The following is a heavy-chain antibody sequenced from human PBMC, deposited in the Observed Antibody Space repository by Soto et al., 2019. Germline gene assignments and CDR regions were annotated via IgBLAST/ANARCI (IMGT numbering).Heavy chain of an antibody. CDR1: GGSIIRYY. CDR3: ARDLDSSGYYSH. V-gene: IGHV4-59*01. J-gene: IGHJ4*02. Sequence: SETLSLTCTVSGGSIIRYYWSWIRQPPGKGLEWIGYIYYSGSTNYNPSLKSRVTISVDTSKNQFSLKLSSVTAADTAVYYCARDLDSSGYYSHWGQGTLVTVSS. D-gene: IGHD3-22*01. CDR2: IYYSGST.